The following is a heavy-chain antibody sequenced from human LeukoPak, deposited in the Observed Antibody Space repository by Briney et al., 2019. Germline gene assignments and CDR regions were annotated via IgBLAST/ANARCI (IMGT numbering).Heavy chain of an antibody. CDR3: AKKHLMVYAGDWFDP. J-gene: IGHJ5*02. CDR2: IRYDGSNK. D-gene: IGHD2-8*01. Sequence: QSGGSLRLSCAASGFTFSSYGMHWVRQAPGKGLEWVAFIRYDGSNKYYADSVKGRFTISRDNSKNTLYLQMNSLRAEDTAVYYCAKKHLMVYAGDWFDPWGQGTLVTVSS. V-gene: IGHV3-30*02. CDR1: GFTFSSYG.